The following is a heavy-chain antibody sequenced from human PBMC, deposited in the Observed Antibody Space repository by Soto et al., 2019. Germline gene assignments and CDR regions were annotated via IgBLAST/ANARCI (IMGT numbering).Heavy chain of an antibody. Sequence: GGSLRLSCAASGFTFSSYAMSLVRQAPGKGLEWVSAIRGGGGSTYYADSVKGRFTISRDNSKNTLYLQMNSLRAEDTAVYYCAKVLRYCSGCSCYGGDFQHWGQGTLDIVSS. CDR2: IRGGGGST. CDR3: AKVLRYCSGCSCYGGDFQH. CDR1: GFTFSSYA. V-gene: IGHV3-23*01. D-gene: IGHD2-15*01. J-gene: IGHJ1*01.